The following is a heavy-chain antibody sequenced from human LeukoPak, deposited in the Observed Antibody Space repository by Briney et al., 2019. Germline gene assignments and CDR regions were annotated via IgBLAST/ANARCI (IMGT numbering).Heavy chain of an antibody. CDR1: GFTFSNAW. CDR3: ATDQAVGSGYDSSFDF. D-gene: IGHD5-12*01. J-gene: IGHJ4*02. V-gene: IGHV3-15*01. Sequence: GGSLRLSCAVSGFTFSNAWLSWLRQAPGKGLEWVGRIKRKSDGGTTDYAAPVKGRFTISRDDSKNMLFLQLNSLNTEDTAVYFTATDQAVGSGYDSSFDFWGQGTLVTVSS. CDR2: IKRKSDGGTT.